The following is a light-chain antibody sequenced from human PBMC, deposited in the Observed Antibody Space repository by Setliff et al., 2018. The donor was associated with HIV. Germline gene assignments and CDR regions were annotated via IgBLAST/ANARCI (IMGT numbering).Light chain of an antibody. CDR2: DVT. J-gene: IGLJ1*01. CDR3: CSYAARQTSYV. V-gene: IGLV2-11*01. CDR1: SSDVGVYDY. Sequence: QSVLTQPRSVSGSPGQSVTISCTGTSSDVGVYDYVSWIQQQPGKAPKLLIYDVTRRPSGVPDRFSGSRSGNTASLTISGLQADDEAYYYCCSYAARQTSYVFGTGTKVTVL.